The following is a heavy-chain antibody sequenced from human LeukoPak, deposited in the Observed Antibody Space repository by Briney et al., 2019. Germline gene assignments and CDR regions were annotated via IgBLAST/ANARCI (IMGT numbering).Heavy chain of an antibody. CDR1: GGSISSSSYY. J-gene: IGHJ5*02. D-gene: IGHD3-3*01. Sequence: SETLSLTCTVSGGSISSSSYYWGWIRQPPGKGLEWIGSIYYSGSTYYNPSLKSRVTISVDTSKNQFSLKLSSVTAADTAVYYCATTPPPYDSWGQGTLVTVSS. CDR2: IYYSGST. CDR3: ATTPPPYDS. V-gene: IGHV4-39*01.